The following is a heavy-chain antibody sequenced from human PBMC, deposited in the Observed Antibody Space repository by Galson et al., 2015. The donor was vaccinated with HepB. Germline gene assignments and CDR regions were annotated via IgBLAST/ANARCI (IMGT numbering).Heavy chain of an antibody. Sequence: SVKVSCKASGYTFTSYGISWVRQAPGQGLEWMGWISAYNGNTNYAQKLQGRVTMTTDTSTSTAYMELRSLRSDDTAVYYCARAAVSYSGSPNWFDPWGQGTLVTVSS. CDR2: ISAYNGNT. V-gene: IGHV1-18*04. D-gene: IGHD1-26*01. CDR3: ARAAVSYSGSPNWFDP. CDR1: GYTFTSYG. J-gene: IGHJ5*02.